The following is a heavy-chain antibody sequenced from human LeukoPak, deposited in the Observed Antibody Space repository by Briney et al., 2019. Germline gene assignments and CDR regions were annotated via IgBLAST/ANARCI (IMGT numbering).Heavy chain of an antibody. CDR3: ARDSGSYSTYYFDY. D-gene: IGHD1-26*01. Sequence: GSSVKVFCKASGGTFSSYAISWVRQAPGQGLEWMGRIIPIFGIANYAQKFQGRVTITADKSTSTAYMELSSLRSEDTAVYYCARDSGSYSTYYFDYWGQGTLVTVSS. J-gene: IGHJ4*02. CDR1: GGTFSSYA. V-gene: IGHV1-69*04. CDR2: IIPIFGIA.